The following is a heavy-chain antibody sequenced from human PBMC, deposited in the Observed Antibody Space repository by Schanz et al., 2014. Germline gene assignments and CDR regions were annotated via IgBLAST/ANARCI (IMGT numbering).Heavy chain of an antibody. V-gene: IGHV3-23*05. Sequence: EVQLLESGGGLVQPGGSLRLSCSASTFTFDHYAMTWVRQAPGKGLEWVAAGSSRSDENKYAGSVTGRFTISRDNFRRTMYRQRTSVTAEDTGVRVCEKDRGVGCGDGCYNWYIDLWGRGTLVTVSS. CDR3: EKDRGVGCGDGCYNWYIDL. CDR1: TFTFDHYA. CDR2: GSSRSDEN. D-gene: IGHD2-21*02. J-gene: IGHJ2*01.